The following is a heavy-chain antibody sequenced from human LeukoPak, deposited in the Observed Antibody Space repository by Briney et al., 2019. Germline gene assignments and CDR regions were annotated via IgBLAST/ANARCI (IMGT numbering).Heavy chain of an antibody. CDR3: TRRAYYDSSGYNPTAGYFDL. J-gene: IGHJ2*01. V-gene: IGHV4-59*08. CDR1: GGSISSYY. D-gene: IGHD3-22*01. Sequence: SETLSLTCTVSGGSISSYYWSWIRQPPGKGLEWIGYIYYSGSTNYNPSLKSRVTISVDTSKNQFSLKLSSVTAADTATYYCTRRAYYDSSGYNPTAGYFDLWGRGTLVTVSS. CDR2: IYYSGST.